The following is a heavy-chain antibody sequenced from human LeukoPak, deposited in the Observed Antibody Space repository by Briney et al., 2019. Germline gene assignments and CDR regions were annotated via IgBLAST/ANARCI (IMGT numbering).Heavy chain of an antibody. J-gene: IGHJ4*02. CDR3: ARGEYYYDSSGYSAN. V-gene: IGHV4-39*01. CDR2: IYYSGST. CDR1: GGSISSSSYY. Sequence: PSETLSLTCTVSGGSISSSSYYWGWIRQPPGKGLEWIGSIYYSGSTYYNPSLKSRVTISVDTSKNQFSLKPSSVTAADTAVYYCARGEYYYDSSGYSANWGQGTLVTVSS. D-gene: IGHD3-22*01.